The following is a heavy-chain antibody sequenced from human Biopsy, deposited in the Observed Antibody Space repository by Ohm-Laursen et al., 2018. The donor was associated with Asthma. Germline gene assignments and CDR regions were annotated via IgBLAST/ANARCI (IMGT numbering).Heavy chain of an antibody. CDR3: AKDVFPGWELRRGPDY. CDR2: ISFDGSNK. Sequence: SLRLCCAASGFTFRNYCMHWVRQAPGKGLDWVAVISFDGSNKNYTDSVNGRFTISRDNSRNTLHLQMNSLRAEDTAVYYCAKDVFPGWELRRGPDYWGQGTLVTVSS. V-gene: IGHV3-30*18. J-gene: IGHJ4*02. D-gene: IGHD1-26*01. CDR1: GFTFRNYC.